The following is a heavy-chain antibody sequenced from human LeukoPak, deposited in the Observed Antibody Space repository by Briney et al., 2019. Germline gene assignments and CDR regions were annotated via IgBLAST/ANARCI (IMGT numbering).Heavy chain of an antibody. CDR1: GGTFSSYA. J-gene: IGHJ3*02. D-gene: IGHD6-19*01. CDR3: ARAPISGWAEEAFDI. V-gene: IGHV1-69*05. CDR2: IIPIFGTA. Sequence: SVKVSCKASGGTFSSYAISWVRQAPGQGLEWMGRIIPIFGTANYAQKFQGRVTITTDESTSTAYMELGSLRSEDTAVYYCARAPISGWAEEAFDIWGQGTMVTVSS.